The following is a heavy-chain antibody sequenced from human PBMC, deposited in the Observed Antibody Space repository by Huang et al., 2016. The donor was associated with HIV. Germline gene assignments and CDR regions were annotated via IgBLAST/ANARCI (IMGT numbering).Heavy chain of an antibody. J-gene: IGHJ4*02. V-gene: IGHV1-69*01. D-gene: IGHD3-22*01. Sequence: QVQLVQSGAEVKKPGSSVKVSCKASGGSFRNFAIGWVRQAPGQGFEWMGGIIPTLGTANYAQKCQGRVTIIADESTSTAYMELSSLRSEDTAVYYCATVDYYDTSGPQRGYFDNWGQGTLVTVSS. CDR2: IIPTLGTA. CDR1: GGSFRNFA. CDR3: ATVDYYDTSGPQRGYFDN.